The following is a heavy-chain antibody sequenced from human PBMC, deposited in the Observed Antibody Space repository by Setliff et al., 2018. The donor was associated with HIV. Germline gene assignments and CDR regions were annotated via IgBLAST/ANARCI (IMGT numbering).Heavy chain of an antibody. CDR3: ARDPAPSSSASYFQH. CDR2: INPSSGST. D-gene: IGHD6-6*01. V-gene: IGHV1-46*01. CDR1: GYTFTSYY. Sequence: ASVKVSCKASGYTFTSYYMHWVRQAPGPGLEGMGIINPSSGSTTYAQKFQGRVTMTRDTSTSTVYMELSSLRSEDTAVDYCARDPAPSSSASYFQHWGQGTPVTVAS. J-gene: IGHJ1*01.